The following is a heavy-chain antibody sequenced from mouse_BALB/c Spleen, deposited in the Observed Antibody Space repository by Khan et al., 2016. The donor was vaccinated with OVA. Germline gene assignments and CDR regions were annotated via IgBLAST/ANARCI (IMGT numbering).Heavy chain of an antibody. CDR1: GYTFTNYG. CDR3: TRPPHFSYVLVY. Sequence: QLLETGPELKKPGETVKISCKASGYTFTNYGMNWVKQAPGKALKWMGWISTYTGEPTYADDFKGRFAFSLETSASTAYLQINNLKNEDTATYFCTRPPHFSYVLVYWGQGTSVTVSS. J-gene: IGHJ4*01. V-gene: IGHV9-3-1*01. CDR2: ISTYTGEP.